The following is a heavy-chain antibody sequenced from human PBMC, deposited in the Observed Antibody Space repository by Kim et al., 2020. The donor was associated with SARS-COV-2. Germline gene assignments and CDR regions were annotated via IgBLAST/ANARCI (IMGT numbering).Heavy chain of an antibody. J-gene: IGHJ6*02. D-gene: IGHD3-9*01. Sequence: GGSLRLSCAASGFTFSSYGMHWVRQAPGKGLEWVAVIWYDGSNKYYADSVKGRFTISRDNSKNTLYLQMNSLRAEDTAVYYCAKDTILGGSRILTGYWTGYYGMDAWGQGTTVTVSS. CDR2: IWYDGSNK. V-gene: IGHV3-33*06. CDR1: GFTFSSYG. CDR3: AKDTILGGSRILTGYWTGYYGMDA.